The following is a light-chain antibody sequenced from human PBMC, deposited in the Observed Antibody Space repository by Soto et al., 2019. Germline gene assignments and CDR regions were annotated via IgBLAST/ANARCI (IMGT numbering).Light chain of an antibody. CDR3: QQYNNWPKT. Sequence: EIVMTQSPATLSLSPGERATLSCRASQSVSSNLAWYQQKPGQAPRRLIYGASTSATGIPARFSGSGSGTEFTLTISSLQPEDFAVYYCQQYNNWPKTFGQGTKVEIK. CDR1: QSVSSN. V-gene: IGKV3-15*01. J-gene: IGKJ1*01. CDR2: GAS.